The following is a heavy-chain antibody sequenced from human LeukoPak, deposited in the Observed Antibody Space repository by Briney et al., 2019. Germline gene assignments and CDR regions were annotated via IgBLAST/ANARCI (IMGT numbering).Heavy chain of an antibody. CDR1: GGSISSYY. J-gene: IGHJ5*02. Sequence: SETLSLTCTVSGGSISSYYWGWIRQPPGKGLEWIGSIYYSGSTYYNPSLKSRVTISVDTSKNQFSLKLSSVTAADTAVYYCARQGFYDILTGYYENWFDPWGQGTLVTVSS. CDR2: IYYSGST. D-gene: IGHD3-9*01. V-gene: IGHV4-39*01. CDR3: ARQGFYDILTGYYENWFDP.